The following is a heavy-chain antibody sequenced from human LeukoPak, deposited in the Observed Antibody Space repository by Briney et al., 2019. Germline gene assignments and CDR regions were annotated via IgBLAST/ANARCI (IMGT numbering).Heavy chain of an antibody. CDR3: ARDLWFGEFSIYYYYYMDV. V-gene: IGHV4-4*07. J-gene: IGHJ6*03. CDR1: GGSISSYY. D-gene: IGHD3-10*01. CDR2: IYTSGST. Sequence: PSETLSLTCTVSGGSISSYYWSWIRQPAGKGLEWIGRIYTSGSTNYNPSLKSRVTMSVDTSKNQFSLKLSSVTAAGTAVYYCARDLWFGEFSIYYYYYMDVWGKGTTVTVSS.